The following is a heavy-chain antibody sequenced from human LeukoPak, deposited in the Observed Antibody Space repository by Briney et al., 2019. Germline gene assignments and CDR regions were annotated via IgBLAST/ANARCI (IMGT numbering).Heavy chain of an antibody. CDR3: ARRAGDYSHPYDY. CDR1: GLTVSSTS. CDR2: IYSGGNT. J-gene: IGHJ4*02. Sequence: GGSLRRACEAPGLTVSSTSISWGPQAPGLGPQCFSFIYSGGNTYYADSVKGRFTISRDNSKNTVHLQMNSLRAEDTAVYYCARRAGDYSHPYDYWGQGTLVTVSS. V-gene: IGHV3-53*01. D-gene: IGHD3-22*01.